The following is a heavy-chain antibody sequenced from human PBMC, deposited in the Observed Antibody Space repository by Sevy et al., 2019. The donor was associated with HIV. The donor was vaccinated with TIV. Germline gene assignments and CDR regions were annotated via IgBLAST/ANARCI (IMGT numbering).Heavy chain of an antibody. J-gene: IGHJ5*02. V-gene: IGHV3-7*01. D-gene: IGHD3-10*01. Sequence: GGSLRLSCAASGFTFSSYWMTWVRQAPGKGLEWVANINDDGSEKYYVDSLKGRFTISRDNAKNSLYLEMRSLRVEDTAGYFGARAPWGSGSWFDPWGQGTLVTVSS. CDR1: GFTFSSYW. CDR3: ARAPWGSGSWFDP. CDR2: INDDGSEK.